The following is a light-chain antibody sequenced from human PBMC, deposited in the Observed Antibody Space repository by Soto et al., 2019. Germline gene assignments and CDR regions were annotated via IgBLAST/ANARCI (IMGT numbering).Light chain of an antibody. CDR2: GPS. V-gene: IGKV3-15*01. J-gene: IGKJ1*01. CDR1: QSISSN. Sequence: IFLTQSPATLSVSPVERATLSCRASQSISSNLAWYQQKPGQAPRLLIYGPSTRATGVPARFSGSGSGTEFTLTISSLQAEDVAVYYCQQYYSTPTFGQGTKV. CDR3: QQYYSTPT.